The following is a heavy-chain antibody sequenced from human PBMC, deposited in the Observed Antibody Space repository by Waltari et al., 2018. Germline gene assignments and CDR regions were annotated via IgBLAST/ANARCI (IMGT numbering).Heavy chain of an antibody. Sequence: QVRLQESGPGLEKPSETLSLICDVSGYFISSGYYWAWIRQPPGNGLEGIGSIYHSGGTYYSPSLMWRITLSVDTSKNQFSLKLSSVTAAATAVYYCARELATIFGDVMIPFGGYEIWGHGATVAVSS. V-gene: IGHV4-38-2*02. CDR3: ARELATIFGDVMIPFGGYEI. J-gene: IGHJ3*02. CDR2: IYHSGGT. D-gene: IGHD3-3*01. CDR1: GYFISSGYY.